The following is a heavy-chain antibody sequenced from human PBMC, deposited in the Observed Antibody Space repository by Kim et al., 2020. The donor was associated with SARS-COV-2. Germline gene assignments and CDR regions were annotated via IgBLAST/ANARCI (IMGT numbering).Heavy chain of an antibody. CDR3: ARRRHEAFYFDS. V-gene: IGHV5-51*01. Sequence: GESLKISCKGSGYSFSSYWIGWVRQMPGKGLEWMGIIYPGDSDTGYTPSSQGQVTITADESTTAAYLQWSSLKAPDTAIYYCARRRHEAFYFDSWGRGTLVTVSS. J-gene: IGHJ4*02. CDR1: GYSFSSYW. CDR2: IYPGDSDT.